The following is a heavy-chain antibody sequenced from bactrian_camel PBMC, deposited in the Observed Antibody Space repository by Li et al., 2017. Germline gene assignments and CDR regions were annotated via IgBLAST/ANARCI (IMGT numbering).Heavy chain of an antibody. CDR1: GYRYASYC. D-gene: IGHD5*01. Sequence: VQLVESGGGSAQAGGSLRLSCAASGYRYASYCMGWYRQAPGKGLEWVSSSSSGALSLVYADSVKGRFTISRDNAKNTVYLLMNSLKPEDTALYYCALPFPMTMGWTQLHYKYWGQGTQVTVS. CDR3: ALPFPMTMGWTQLHYKY. CDR2: SSSGALSL. J-gene: IGHJ4*01. V-gene: IGHV3S35*01.